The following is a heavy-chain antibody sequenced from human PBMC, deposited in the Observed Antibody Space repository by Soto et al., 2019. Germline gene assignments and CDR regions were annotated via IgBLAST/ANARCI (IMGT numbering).Heavy chain of an antibody. D-gene: IGHD6-13*01. J-gene: IGHJ6*02. CDR2: IYYSGST. Sequence: SETLSLTGTVSGGSISSGGYYWSWIRQHPGKVLEWIGYIYYSGSTYYNPSLKSRVTISVDTSKNQFSLKLSSVTAADTAVYYCARFVAAADPDYYYYGMDVWGQGTTVTVSS. CDR3: ARFVAAADPDYYYYGMDV. V-gene: IGHV4-31*03. CDR1: GGSISSGGYY.